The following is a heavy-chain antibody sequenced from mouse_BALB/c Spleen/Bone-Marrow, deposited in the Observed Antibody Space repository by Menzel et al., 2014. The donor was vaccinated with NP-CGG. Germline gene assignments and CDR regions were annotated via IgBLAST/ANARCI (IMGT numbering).Heavy chain of an antibody. V-gene: IGHV1-69*02. CDR3: TRSGGYYFDY. Sequence: VQLVESGAELVRPGASVKLSCKASGYTFTSYWINWVKQRPGQGLEWIGNIYPSDSYTNYSQKFKDKATLTVDKSFSTAYMQLSSPTSEDSAVYYCTRSGGYYFDYWGQGTTLTVSS. J-gene: IGHJ2*01. CDR2: IYPSDSYT. CDR1: GYTFTSYW.